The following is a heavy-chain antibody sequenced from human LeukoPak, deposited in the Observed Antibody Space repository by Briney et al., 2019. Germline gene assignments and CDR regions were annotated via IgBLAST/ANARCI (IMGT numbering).Heavy chain of an antibody. CDR3: ARRIAARLGYFDY. D-gene: IGHD6-6*01. CDR1: GGSISSYY. V-gene: IGHV4-59*01. CDR2: IYYSGST. J-gene: IGHJ4*02. Sequence: SETLSLTCTVSGGSISSYYWSWIRQPPGKGLEWIGYIYYSGSTNYNPSLKSRVTISVDTSKNQFSLKLSSVTAADTAVYYSARRIAARLGYFDYWGQGTLVTVPS.